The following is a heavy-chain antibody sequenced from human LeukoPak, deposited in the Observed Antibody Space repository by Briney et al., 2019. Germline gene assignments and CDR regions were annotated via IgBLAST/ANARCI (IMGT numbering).Heavy chain of an antibody. CDR3: ARGQASGYSYGDHFDY. D-gene: IGHD5-18*01. V-gene: IGHV1-18*01. J-gene: IGHJ4*02. Sequence: ASVKVSCKASGYTFTSYGISWVRQAPGQGLEWMGWISAYNGNTNYAQKLQGRVTMTTDTSTSTAYMELRSLRSDDTAAYYCARGQASGYSYGDHFDYWGQGTLVTVSS. CDR1: GYTFTSYG. CDR2: ISAYNGNT.